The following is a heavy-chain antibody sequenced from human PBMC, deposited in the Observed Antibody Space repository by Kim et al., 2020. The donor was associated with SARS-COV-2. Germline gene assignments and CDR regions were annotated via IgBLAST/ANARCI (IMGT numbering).Heavy chain of an antibody. J-gene: IGHJ6*02. CDR1: GFTFSSYA. CDR3: ARDGRVFWPRGPATFGVRGAYYYYYGMDV. V-gene: IGHV3-30*04. D-gene: IGHD3-10*01. Sequence: GGSLRLSCAASGFTFSSYAMHWVRQAPGKGLEWVAVISYDGSNKYYADSVKGRFTISRDNSKNTLYLQMNSLRAEDTAVYYCARDGRVFWPRGPATFGVRGAYYYYYGMDVWGQGTTVTVSS. CDR2: ISYDGSNK.